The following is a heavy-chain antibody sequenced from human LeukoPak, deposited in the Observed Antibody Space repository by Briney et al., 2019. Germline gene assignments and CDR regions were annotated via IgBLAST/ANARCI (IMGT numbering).Heavy chain of an antibody. CDR3: ARRPPRDQLLYFAGWFDP. CDR1: GGSFSGYY. Sequence: SETLSLTCAVYGGSFSGYYWSWIRQPPGKGLEWIGEINHSGSTNYNPSLKSRVTISVDTSKNQFSLKLSSVTAADTAVYYCARRPPRDQLLYFAGWFDPWGQGTLVTVSS. D-gene: IGHD2-2*02. CDR2: INHSGST. J-gene: IGHJ5*02. V-gene: IGHV4-34*01.